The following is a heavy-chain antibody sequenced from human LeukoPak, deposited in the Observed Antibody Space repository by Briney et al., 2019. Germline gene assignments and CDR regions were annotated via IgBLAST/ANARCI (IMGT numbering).Heavy chain of an antibody. CDR1: GFTFDDYA. CDR3: AKDIGVGYGDYELVLGAFDI. V-gene: IGHV3-9*01. CDR2: ISWNSGSI. J-gene: IGHJ3*02. Sequence: GRSLRLSCAASGFTFDDYAMHWVRQAPGKGLEWVSGISWNSGSIGYADSVKGRFTISRDNAKNSLYLQMNSLRAEDTALYYCAKDIGVGYGDYELVLGAFDIWGQGTMVTVSS. D-gene: IGHD4-17*01.